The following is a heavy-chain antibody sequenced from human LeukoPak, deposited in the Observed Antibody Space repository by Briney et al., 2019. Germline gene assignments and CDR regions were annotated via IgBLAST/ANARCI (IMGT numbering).Heavy chain of an antibody. V-gene: IGHV4-59*08. D-gene: IGHD3-9*01. Sequence: SETLSLTCTASGGSISSYYWSWIRQPPGKGLEWIGYIYYSGSTNYNPSLKSRITISVDTSKNQSTLKLSYVTAADTAVYYCARHRRYFDWLTWLSDAFDILGQATMVSVPS. CDR3: ARHRRYFDWLTWLSDAFDI. CDR1: GGSISSYY. CDR2: IYYSGST. J-gene: IGHJ3*02.